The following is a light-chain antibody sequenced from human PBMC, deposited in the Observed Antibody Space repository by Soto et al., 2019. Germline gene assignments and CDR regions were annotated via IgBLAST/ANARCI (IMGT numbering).Light chain of an antibody. CDR2: KAS. J-gene: IGKJ4*01. V-gene: IGKV1-5*03. CDR3: QQRSNWPLT. CDR1: QSISSW. Sequence: DIQMTQSPSTLSASVGDRVTITCRASQSISSWLAWYQQKPGKAPKLLIYKASTLKSGVPSRFSGSGSGTEFTLTISSLEPEDFAVYYCQQRSNWPLTFGGGTKVDIK.